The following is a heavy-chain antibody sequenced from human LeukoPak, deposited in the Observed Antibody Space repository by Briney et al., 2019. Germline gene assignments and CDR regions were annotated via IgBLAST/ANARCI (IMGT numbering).Heavy chain of an antibody. CDR1: GFTFSTYA. V-gene: IGHV3-23*01. CDR3: AKALYDSSRRDYYYYYGVDV. CDR2: ISGSGGST. D-gene: IGHD3-22*01. J-gene: IGHJ6*02. Sequence: GGSLRLSCAASGFTFSTYAMSWVRQAPGKGLEWVSAISGSGGSTYYADSVKDRFTISRDNSKNTLFLQMNSLRAEDTAVYYCAKALYDSSRRDYYYYYGVDVWGQGTTVTVSS.